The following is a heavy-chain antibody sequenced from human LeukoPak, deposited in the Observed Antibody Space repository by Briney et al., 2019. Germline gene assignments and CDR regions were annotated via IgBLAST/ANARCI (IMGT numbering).Heavy chain of an antibody. CDR1: GFTFSSYG. V-gene: IGHV3-66*01. Sequence: GGSLRLSCAASGFTFSSYGMHWVRQAPGKGLEWVSILYSAGTTYYADSVKGRFTISRDNSRNILYPQMSSLRAEDTAIYYCARTPSGSGNFFDYWGQGAPVTVSS. D-gene: IGHD3-10*01. CDR2: LYSAGTT. J-gene: IGHJ4*02. CDR3: ARTPSGSGNFFDY.